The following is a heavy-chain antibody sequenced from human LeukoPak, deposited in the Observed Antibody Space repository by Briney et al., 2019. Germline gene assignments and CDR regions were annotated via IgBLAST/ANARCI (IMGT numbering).Heavy chain of an antibody. Sequence: ASVKVSCKASGYTFTSYGISWVRQAPGQGLEWMGWISAYNGNTNYAQKLQGRVTMTTDTSTSTAHMELRSLRSDDTAVYYCAREVSNCSSTSCYAVVDYWGQGTLVTVSS. D-gene: IGHD2-2*01. J-gene: IGHJ4*02. V-gene: IGHV1-18*01. CDR1: GYTFTSYG. CDR3: AREVSNCSSTSCYAVVDY. CDR2: ISAYNGNT.